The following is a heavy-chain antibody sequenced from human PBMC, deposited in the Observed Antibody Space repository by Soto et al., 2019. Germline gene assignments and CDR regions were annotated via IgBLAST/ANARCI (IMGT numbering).Heavy chain of an antibody. CDR2: ISAYNGNT. CDR3: ARTRYYDSLYYFDY. Sequence: GASVKVSCKASAYTFTNYGISWVRQAPGQGLEWVGWISAYNGNTNYAQKLQGRVTMTTDTSTSTAYMELRNLRSDDTAVYYCARTRYYDSLYYFDYWGQGTLVTVSS. D-gene: IGHD3-22*01. CDR1: AYTFTNYG. V-gene: IGHV1-18*01. J-gene: IGHJ4*02.